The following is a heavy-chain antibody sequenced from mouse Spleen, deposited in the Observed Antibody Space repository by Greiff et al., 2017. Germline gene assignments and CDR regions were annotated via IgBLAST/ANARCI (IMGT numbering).Heavy chain of an antibody. V-gene: IGHV1-50*01. Sequence: QVQLQQPGAELVKPGASVKLSCKASGYTFTSYWMQWVKQRPGQGLEWIGEIDPSDSYTNYNQKFKGKATLTVDTSSSTAYMQLSSLTSEDSAVYYCARGDAPGYWGQGTTLTVSS. CDR3: ARGDAPGY. CDR1: GYTFTSYW. J-gene: IGHJ2*01. CDR2: IDPSDSYT.